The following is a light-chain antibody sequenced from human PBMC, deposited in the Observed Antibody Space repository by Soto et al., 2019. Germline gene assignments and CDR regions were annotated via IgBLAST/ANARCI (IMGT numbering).Light chain of an antibody. CDR2: SNN. J-gene: IGLJ2*01. V-gene: IGLV1-44*01. Sequence: QSVLTQPPSASGTPGQRVTISCSGSSSNIGSNTVNWYQQLPGTAPKLLIYSNNQRPSGVPDRCSGSKSGTSASLAISGLQSEDEGDYYCAAGADSLNGVVFGGGTNLTVL. CDR1: SSNIGSNT. CDR3: AAGADSLNGVV.